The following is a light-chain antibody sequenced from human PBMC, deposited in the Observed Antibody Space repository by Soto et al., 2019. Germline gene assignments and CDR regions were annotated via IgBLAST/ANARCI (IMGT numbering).Light chain of an antibody. J-gene: IGLJ2*01. CDR2: EVS. V-gene: IGLV2-14*01. CDR3: SSYTSSSTLAVV. CDR1: SSDVGGYNY. Sequence: QSALTQPASVSGSPGQSITISCTGTSSDVGGYNYVSWYQQHPGKAPKLMIHEVSNRPSGVSNRFSGSKSGNTASLTISGLQAEDEADYYCSSYTSSSTLAVVFGGGTKLTVL.